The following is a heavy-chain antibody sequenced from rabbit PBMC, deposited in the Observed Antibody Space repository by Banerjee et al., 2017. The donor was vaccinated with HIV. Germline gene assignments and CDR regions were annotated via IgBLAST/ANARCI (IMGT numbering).Heavy chain of an antibody. CDR3: ARDLAGVIGWNFNL. CDR1: GFSFSSSYY. CDR2: IYGGSSDST. V-gene: IGHV1S40*01. Sequence: QSLEESGGDLVKPGASLTLTCTASGFSFSSSYYMCWVRQAPGKGLEWIGCIYGGSSDSTYYASWAKGRFTISKTSSTTVTLQMTSLTAADTATYFCARDLAGVIGWNFNLWGPGTLVTVS. D-gene: IGHD4-1*01. J-gene: IGHJ4*01.